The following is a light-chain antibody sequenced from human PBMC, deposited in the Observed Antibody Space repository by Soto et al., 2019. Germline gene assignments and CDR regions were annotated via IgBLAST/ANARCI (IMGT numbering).Light chain of an antibody. J-gene: IGLJ1*01. Sequence: QSVLTHPPSASGTPGQRVDFSCSGSSSNIGANTVNWYQQLPGAAPKLLIYSHSQRPSGVPDRFSGSKSGTSASLAISGLQSDDEADYYCAAWDDSLNGYVFGSGTKLTVL. V-gene: IGLV1-44*01. CDR2: SHS. CDR1: SSNIGANT. CDR3: AAWDDSLNGYV.